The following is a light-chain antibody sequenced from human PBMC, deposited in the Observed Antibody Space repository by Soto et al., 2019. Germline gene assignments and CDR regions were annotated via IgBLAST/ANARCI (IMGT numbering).Light chain of an antibody. CDR1: QAISGY. Sequence: DIQMTQSPSTLSASVADRVTIACRASQAISGYLAWYQRKPGKAPKLLIYDAANLQTGVSSRFSGSGSGIEFTLTINSLQPDDFATYYCQQYSSYPLTFGGGTKVEIK. CDR3: QQYSSYPLT. CDR2: DAA. J-gene: IGKJ4*01. V-gene: IGKV1-5*01.